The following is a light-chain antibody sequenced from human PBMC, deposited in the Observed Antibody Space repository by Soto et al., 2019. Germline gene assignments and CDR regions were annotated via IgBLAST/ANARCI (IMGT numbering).Light chain of an antibody. CDR3: QQYGSLSWT. CDR2: GAS. V-gene: IGKV3-20*01. Sequence: DIVFTQSPGTLCLSPGERATLSCRARQSVSSNYLAWYQQKPGQAPRLLIYGASTRATGVPDRFSGSGSGTGFTLTMSRLEPEDVAVYHCQQYGSLSWTFGQGTKGDIK. CDR1: QSVSSNY. J-gene: IGKJ1*01.